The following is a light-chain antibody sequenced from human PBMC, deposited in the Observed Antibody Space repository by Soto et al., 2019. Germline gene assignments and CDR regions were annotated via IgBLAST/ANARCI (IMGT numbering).Light chain of an antibody. V-gene: IGLV2-14*01. CDR3: SSFTSSTTVV. CDR2: DVT. J-gene: IGLJ2*01. CDR1: SSDVGGYNF. Sequence: QSALTQPASVSGSPGQSITISCTGTSSDVGGYNFVSWYQQHPGKGPKLMIYDVTSRPSGVSNRFSGSKSGYTASLTISGLQAEDEADYYCSSFTSSTTVVFGGGTKVTVL.